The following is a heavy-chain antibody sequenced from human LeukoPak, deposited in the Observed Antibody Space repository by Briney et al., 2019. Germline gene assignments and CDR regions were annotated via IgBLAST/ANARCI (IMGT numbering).Heavy chain of an antibody. J-gene: IGHJ4*02. D-gene: IGHD2-21*02. CDR3: AKESAYCGSGCRSLSDY. CDR2: ISYDGSNK. V-gene: IGHV3-30*04. Sequence: GGSLRLSCAASGFTFSTYTMHWVCQAPGKGLEWVAVISYDGSNKHYADSVKGRFTTSRDNSKNTLYLQMNSLRAEDTAVYYCAKESAYCGSGCRSLSDYWGQGTLVTVSS. CDR1: GFTFSTYT.